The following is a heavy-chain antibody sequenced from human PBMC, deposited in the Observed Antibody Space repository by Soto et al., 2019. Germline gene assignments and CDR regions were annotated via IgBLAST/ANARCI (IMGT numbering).Heavy chain of an antibody. Sequence: PSETLSLTCTVSEGSINWSPDYWGWLRQPPGKEPQWIASVHYTGSTYYNPSLKSRVTISVDTSKNQFSLNVRSVTAADTAIYYCGKATPGYPGRAFHIWGQGKMVTVSS. D-gene: IGHD2-15*01. J-gene: IGHJ3*02. CDR2: VHYTGST. CDR3: GKATPGYPGRAFHI. V-gene: IGHV4-39*02. CDR1: EGSINWSPDY.